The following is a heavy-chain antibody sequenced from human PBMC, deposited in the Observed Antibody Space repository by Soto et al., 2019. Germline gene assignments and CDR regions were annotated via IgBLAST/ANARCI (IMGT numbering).Heavy chain of an antibody. V-gene: IGHV5-10-1*01. CDR3: ARHGKYYDFWSCYLPLPTYYSCMDV. D-gene: IGHD3-3*01. J-gene: IGHJ6*02. Sequence: GESLKISCKGSGYSFTSYWISWVRQMPGKGLEWMGRIDPSDSYTNYSPSFQGHVTISADKSISTAYLQWSSLKASDTAMYYCARHGKYYDFWSCYLPLPTYYSCMDVRGQGTTVTGSS. CDR2: IDPSDSYT. CDR1: GYSFTSYW.